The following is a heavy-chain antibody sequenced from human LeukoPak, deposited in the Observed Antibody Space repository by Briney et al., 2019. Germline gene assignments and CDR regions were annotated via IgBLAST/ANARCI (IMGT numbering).Heavy chain of an antibody. Sequence: GGSLRLSCAASGFTFSSYSMNWVRQAPGKGLEWVSSISSSGSTIYYADSVKGRFTISRDNAKNSLYLQMNSLRAEDTAVYYCARLGDGYNRAYFDYWGQGTLVTVSS. CDR1: GFTFSSYS. J-gene: IGHJ4*02. D-gene: IGHD5-24*01. CDR2: ISSSGSTI. V-gene: IGHV3-48*04. CDR3: ARLGDGYNRAYFDY.